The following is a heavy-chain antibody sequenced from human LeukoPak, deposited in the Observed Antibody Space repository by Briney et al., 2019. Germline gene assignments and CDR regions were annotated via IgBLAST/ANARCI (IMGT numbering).Heavy chain of an antibody. Sequence: GGSLRLSCAASGFAFSSYWMNWARQAPGKGLEWVAVISYDGSNKYYADSVKGRFTISRDNSKNTLYLQINSLRAEDTAVYYCARVYYYYYGMDVWGQGTTLTVSS. CDR3: ARVYYYYYGMDV. CDR2: ISYDGSNK. J-gene: IGHJ6*02. V-gene: IGHV3-30*03. CDR1: GFAFSSYW.